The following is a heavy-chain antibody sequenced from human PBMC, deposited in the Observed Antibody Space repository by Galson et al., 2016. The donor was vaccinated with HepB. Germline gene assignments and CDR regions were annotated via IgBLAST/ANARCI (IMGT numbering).Heavy chain of an antibody. Sequence: SVKVSCKASGGTFSSFAISWVRQAPGQGLEWMGGIIPMFATADSAQKFQGRVTITADESTTTAYMELSSLRSDDTAVYFCASQTPAQGLGELVSVGYYGMDVWGQGTSVTVSS. V-gene: IGHV1-69*13. CDR1: GGTFSSFA. CDR2: IIPMFATA. J-gene: IGHJ6*02. D-gene: IGHD3-10*01. CDR3: ASQTPAQGLGELVSVGYYGMDV.